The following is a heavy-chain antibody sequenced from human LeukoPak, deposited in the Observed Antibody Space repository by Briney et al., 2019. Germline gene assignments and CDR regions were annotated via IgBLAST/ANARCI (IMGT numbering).Heavy chain of an antibody. CDR1: GGSISSYY. V-gene: IGHV4-4*07. J-gene: IGHJ6*02. CDR3: ARDGEVDTAMVNYYYGMDV. CDR2: IYTSGST. Sequence: SETLSLTCTVSGGSISSYYWSWIRQPAGKGLEWIGRIYTSGSTNYNPSLKSRVTMSVDTSKNQFSLKLSSVTAAGTAVYYCARDGEVDTAMVNYYYGMDVWGQGTTVTVSS. D-gene: IGHD5-18*01.